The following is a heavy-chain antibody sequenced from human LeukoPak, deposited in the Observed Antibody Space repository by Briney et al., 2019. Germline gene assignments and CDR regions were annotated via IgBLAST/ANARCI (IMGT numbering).Heavy chain of an antibody. CDR1: RGSISIGDYY. D-gene: IGHD2-2*01. CDR3: ARGPRRGSTSCPSDY. CDR2: IYYSGST. Sequence: PSQTLSLTCTVSRGSISIGDYYWIWIRQPPGKGLEWIGYIYYSGSTYYNPSLKSRVTISVDTSKNQFSLKLSSVTAADTAVYYCARGPRRGSTSCPSDYWGQGTLVTVSS. V-gene: IGHV4-30-4*08. J-gene: IGHJ4*02.